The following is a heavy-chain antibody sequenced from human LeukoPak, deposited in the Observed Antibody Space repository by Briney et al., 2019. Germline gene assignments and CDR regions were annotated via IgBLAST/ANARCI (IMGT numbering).Heavy chain of an antibody. CDR2: INHSGST. J-gene: IGHJ4*02. D-gene: IGHD4-17*01. Sequence: SETLSLTCAVYGGSFSGYYWSWIRQPPGKGLEWIGEINHSGSTNYNPSLKSRVTISVDTSKNQFSLKLSSVTAADTAVYCCARDRAVTTDYWGQGTLVTVSS. CDR1: GGSFSGYY. V-gene: IGHV4-34*01. CDR3: ARDRAVTTDY.